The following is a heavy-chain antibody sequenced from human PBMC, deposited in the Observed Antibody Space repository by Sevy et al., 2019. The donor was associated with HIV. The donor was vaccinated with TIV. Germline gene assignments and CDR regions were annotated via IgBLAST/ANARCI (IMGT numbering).Heavy chain of an antibody. D-gene: IGHD1-26*01. CDR1: AFPFSYYA. J-gene: IGHJ4*02. CDR3: AREGSKWELDY. CDR2: ISYDGRNK. Sequence: GGSLRLSCAASAFPFSYYAMHWVRKAPGKGLEWVALISYDGRNKYYVDSVKGRFTISRDNSKNMFYVQMNSLRGEDTAVYYCAREGSKWELDYWGQGTQVTVSS. V-gene: IGHV3-30*04.